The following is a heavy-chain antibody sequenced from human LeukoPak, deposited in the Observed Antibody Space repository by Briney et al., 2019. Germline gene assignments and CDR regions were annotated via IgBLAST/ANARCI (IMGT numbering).Heavy chain of an antibody. CDR1: GGSISSYY. CDR3: ARETSQKGAHYMDV. D-gene: IGHD3-16*01. Sequence: SETLSLTCTVSGGSISSYYWSWIRQPPGKGLEYIGYIYYSGSANYNPSLKSRLTISVDTSKNQFSLKLSSVTAADTAVYYCARETSQKGAHYMDVWGKGTTVTISS. J-gene: IGHJ6*03. CDR2: IYYSGSA. V-gene: IGHV4-59*01.